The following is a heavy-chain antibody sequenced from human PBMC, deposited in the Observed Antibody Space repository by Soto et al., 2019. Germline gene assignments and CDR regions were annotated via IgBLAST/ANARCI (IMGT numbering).Heavy chain of an antibody. CDR2: INGRGTST. D-gene: IGHD1-1*01. J-gene: IGHJ6*02. CDR1: GFRFRDYP. Sequence: GGSLRLSCVGSGFRFRDYPLNWVRQAPGQGLGWVANINGRGTSTNYIDSVRGRFSTSRDSSSLYLNMGSLKVEDTATYYCVRGTPTPGLDIWGRGTTVTVSS. V-gene: IGHV3-7*03. CDR3: VRGTPTPGLDI.